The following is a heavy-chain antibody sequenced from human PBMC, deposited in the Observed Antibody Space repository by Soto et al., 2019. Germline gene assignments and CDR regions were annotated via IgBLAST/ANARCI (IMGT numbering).Heavy chain of an antibody. D-gene: IGHD2-2*01. J-gene: IGHJ6*03. Sequence: EVQLLESGGGLVQPGGSLRLSCVVSGFTFGSYAMSWVRQAPEKGPEWVAILGGNGFTTYYADSVKGRFTISGDKSKSTLFLQMHSLRAADTGVYYCAKALRLSLNFFYYMDLWGRGTSVTVSS. CDR1: GFTFGSYA. V-gene: IGHV3-23*01. CDR2: LGGNGFTT. CDR3: AKALRLSLNFFYYMDL.